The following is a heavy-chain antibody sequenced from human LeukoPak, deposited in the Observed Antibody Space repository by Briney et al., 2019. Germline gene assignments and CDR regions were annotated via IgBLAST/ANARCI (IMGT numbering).Heavy chain of an antibody. D-gene: IGHD4-17*01. V-gene: IGHV4-59*12. Sequence: SETLSLTCTVSGGSISSYYWSWIRQPPGKGLEWIGYIYHSGSTYYNPSLKSRVTISVDRSKNQFSLKLSSVTAADTAVYYCARDRYGDHTYFDYWGQGTLVTVSS. CDR2: IYHSGST. CDR3: ARDRYGDHTYFDY. CDR1: GGSISSYY. J-gene: IGHJ4*02.